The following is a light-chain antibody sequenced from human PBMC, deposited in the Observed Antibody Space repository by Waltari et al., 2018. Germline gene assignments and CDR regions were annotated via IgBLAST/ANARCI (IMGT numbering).Light chain of an antibody. J-gene: IGKJ1*01. CDR1: QSVSSN. V-gene: IGKV3-15*01. CDR3: QQYNNWPRT. Sequence: EIVMTQSPATLSVSPGERATLSCRASQSVSSNLAWYQQKPGQAPRLLIYGASTRATGIPARCSGSGSGTEFTLTISSLQSEDFAVYHCQQYNNWPRTFGQGTKVENK. CDR2: GAS.